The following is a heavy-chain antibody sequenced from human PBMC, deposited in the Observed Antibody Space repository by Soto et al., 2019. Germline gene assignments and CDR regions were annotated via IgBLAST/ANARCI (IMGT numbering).Heavy chain of an antibody. Sequence: TSETLSLTCTVSGGSISSSSYYWGWIRQPPGKGLEWIGSIYYSGSTYYNPSLKSRVTISVDTSKNQFSLKLSSVTAADTAVYYCARLSGVDIVATTPQYYFDYWGQGTLVTVSS. J-gene: IGHJ4*02. CDR3: ARLSGVDIVATTPQYYFDY. CDR2: IYYSGST. CDR1: GGSISSSSYY. D-gene: IGHD5-12*01. V-gene: IGHV4-39*01.